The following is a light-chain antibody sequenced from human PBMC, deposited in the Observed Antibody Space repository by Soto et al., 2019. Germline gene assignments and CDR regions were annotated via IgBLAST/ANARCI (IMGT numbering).Light chain of an antibody. V-gene: IGLV2-14*01. CDR1: SSDVGGYNY. CDR2: EVS. Sequence: QSVLTQPASVSGSPGQSITISCTGTSSDVGGYNYVSWYQQQPGKAPKLMIYEVSNRPSGVSNRFAGSKSGNTASLTISGLQTEDEAEYYCSSYTSSTTLEVFGTGTKVTVL. J-gene: IGLJ1*01. CDR3: SSYTSSTTLEV.